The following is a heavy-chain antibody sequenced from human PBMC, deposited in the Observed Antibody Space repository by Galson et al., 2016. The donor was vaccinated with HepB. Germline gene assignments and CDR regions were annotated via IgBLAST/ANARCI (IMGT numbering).Heavy chain of an antibody. CDR2: LKSETDGGTA. Sequence: SLRLSCAASGFAFKNAWLSWIRQSPGKGLEWLGRLKSETDGGTADHAAPVRGRFTTSRDDSSTPLYLQMNSPKTEDTAVCYCTTILLGTWNTFHIWGQGTMVTVSS. CDR3: TTILLGTWNTFHI. CDR1: GFAFKNAW. V-gene: IGHV3-15*01. J-gene: IGHJ3*02. D-gene: IGHD7-27*01.